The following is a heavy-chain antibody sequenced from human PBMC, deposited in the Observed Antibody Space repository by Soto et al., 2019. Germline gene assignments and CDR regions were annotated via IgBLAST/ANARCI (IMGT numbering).Heavy chain of an antibody. CDR1: GYTFTNFG. V-gene: IGHV1-18*01. D-gene: IGHD3-16*01. CDR3: ARGGTPIDP. J-gene: IGHJ5*02. Sequence: QVQLVQSGAEVKKPGASVKVSCKASGYTFTNFGIRWVREAPGQGLEWMGWISAYNGNTNYAQNFQGRVTMTTDTPTSTSYMELRSLRSDDTAVYYSARGGTPIDPWGQGTLVTVSS. CDR2: ISAYNGNT.